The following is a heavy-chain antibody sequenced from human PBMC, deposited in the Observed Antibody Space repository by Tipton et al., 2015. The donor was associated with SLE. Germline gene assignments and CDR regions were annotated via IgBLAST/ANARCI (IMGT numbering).Heavy chain of an antibody. J-gene: IGHJ3*02. CDR1: GGSFSGYY. CDR2: INHSGST. V-gene: IGHV4-34*01. D-gene: IGHD3-22*01. CDR3: AREEANYYDSSHAFDI. Sequence: TLSLTCAVYGGSFSGYYWIWVRQPPGKGLEWIGEINHSGSTNYNPSLKSRVTISVDTSKSQFSLKLSSVTAADTAVYYCAREEANYYDSSHAFDIWGQGTLVTVSS.